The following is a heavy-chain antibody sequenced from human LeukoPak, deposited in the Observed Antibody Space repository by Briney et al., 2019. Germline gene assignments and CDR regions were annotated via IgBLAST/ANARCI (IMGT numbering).Heavy chain of an antibody. CDR3: ASAVSEDYFDS. V-gene: IGHV4-59*08. J-gene: IGHJ4*02. CDR2: IYYSGST. D-gene: IGHD6-19*01. Sequence: PSETLSLTCTVSGGSISSYYWSWIRQPPGKGLEWIGYIYYSGSTSYNPSLKSRVTISVDTSKNQFSLKLGSVTAADTAVYYCASAVSEDYFDSWGQGTLVTVSS. CDR1: GGSISSYY.